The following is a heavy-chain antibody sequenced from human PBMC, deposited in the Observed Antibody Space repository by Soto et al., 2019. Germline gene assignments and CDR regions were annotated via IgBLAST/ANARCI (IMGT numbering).Heavy chain of an antibody. Sequence: QVQLVQSGAEVKKPGSSVKVSCKASGGTFSSYAISWVRQAPGQGLEWMGGIIPIFGTANYAQKFQGRVTITADESTSTAYRELSSLRSEDTAVYYCARAPDGYSYGYRFYVYWGQGTLVTVSS. D-gene: IGHD5-18*01. CDR1: GGTFSSYA. J-gene: IGHJ4*02. CDR3: ARAPDGYSYGYRFYVY. CDR2: IIPIFGTA. V-gene: IGHV1-69*12.